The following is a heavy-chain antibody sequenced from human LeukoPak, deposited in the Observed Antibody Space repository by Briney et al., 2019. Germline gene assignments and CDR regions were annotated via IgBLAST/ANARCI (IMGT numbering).Heavy chain of an antibody. D-gene: IGHD3-22*01. CDR2: IYYSGST. CDR3: ARGLGVWLLRYYFGY. Sequence: SETLSLTCAVSGGSISSYYWSWIRQPPGKGLEWIGYIYYSGSTNYNPSLKSRVTISVDTSKNQFSLKLSSVTAADTAVYYCARGLGVWLLRYYFGYWGQGTLVTVSS. CDR1: GGSISSYY. V-gene: IGHV4-59*12. J-gene: IGHJ4*02.